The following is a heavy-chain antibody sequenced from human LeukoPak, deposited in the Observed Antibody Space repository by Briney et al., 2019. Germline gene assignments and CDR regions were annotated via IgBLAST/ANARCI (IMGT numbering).Heavy chain of an antibody. J-gene: IGHJ5*02. CDR3: ARARDGHTNNWFDP. Sequence: SETLSLTCTVSGGSINSYYWSWIRQPPGKGLEWIGYIYYSGSTNYNPSLKSRVTISVDTSKNQFSLKMSSVTAADTAVYYCARARDGHTNNWFDPWGQGTLVTVS. CDR1: GGSINSYY. D-gene: IGHD5-24*01. CDR2: IYYSGST. V-gene: IGHV4-59*01.